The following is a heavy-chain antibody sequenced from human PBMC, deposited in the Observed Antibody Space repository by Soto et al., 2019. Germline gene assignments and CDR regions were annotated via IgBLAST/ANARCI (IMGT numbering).Heavy chain of an antibody. CDR3: ARANDILTGYYYVPTLYWHFDL. CDR1: GYTFTSYG. CDR2: ISAYNGNT. V-gene: IGHV1-18*01. Sequence: QVQLVQSGAEVKKPGASVKVSCKASGYTFTSYGISWVRQAPGQGLEWMGWISAYNGNTNYAQKLQGRVTMTTDTSTSTAYMELRSLRSDDTAVYYCARANDILTGYYYVPTLYWHFDLWGRGTLVTVSS. D-gene: IGHD3-9*01. J-gene: IGHJ2*01.